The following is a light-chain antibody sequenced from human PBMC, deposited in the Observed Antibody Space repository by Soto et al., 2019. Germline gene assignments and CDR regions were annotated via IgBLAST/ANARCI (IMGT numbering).Light chain of an antibody. Sequence: ERVMTQSPATPSVSPGEKATLSCRASQSVSSNLAWYQQKPGQAPRLLIYGASTRATGFPARFSGSGSGTEFTLTISSLQSEDFVVYYCQQYNNWPRTFGQGTK. CDR3: QQYNNWPRT. CDR2: GAS. J-gene: IGKJ1*01. CDR1: QSVSSN. V-gene: IGKV3-15*01.